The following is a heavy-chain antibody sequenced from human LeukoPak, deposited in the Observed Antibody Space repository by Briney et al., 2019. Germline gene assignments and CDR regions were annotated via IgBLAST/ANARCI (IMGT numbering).Heavy chain of an antibody. Sequence: PGGSLRLSCAASGFAFSTYSMNWVRLPPGKGLGWVASISLNSVSLYYTDSVNGRFTISRDNGKNSLHLQMDSLRAEDTAVYYCTKHITTDATTPFYYGMDVWGQGTTVTVSS. CDR3: TKHITTDATTPFYYGMDV. CDR1: GFAFSTYS. D-gene: IGHD3-22*01. V-gene: IGHV3-21*01. J-gene: IGHJ6*02. CDR2: ISLNSVSL.